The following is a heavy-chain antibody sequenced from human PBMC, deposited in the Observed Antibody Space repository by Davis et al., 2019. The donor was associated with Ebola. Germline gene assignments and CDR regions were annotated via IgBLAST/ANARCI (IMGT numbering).Heavy chain of an antibody. CDR2: ISGSGGST. J-gene: IGHJ4*02. CDR3: ARIGYSSGWRILDY. CDR1: GFTFSSYA. V-gene: IGHV3-23*01. Sequence: GESLKISCAASGFTFSSYAMTWVRQAPGKGLEWVSAISGSGGSTYYADSVKGRFTISRDNSKNTLYLQMNSLRAEDTAVYYCARIGYSSGWRILDYWGQGTLVTVSS. D-gene: IGHD6-19*01.